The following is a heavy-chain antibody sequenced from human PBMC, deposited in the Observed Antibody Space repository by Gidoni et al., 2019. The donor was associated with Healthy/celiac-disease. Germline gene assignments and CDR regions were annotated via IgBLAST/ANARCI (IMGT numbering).Heavy chain of an antibody. Sequence: QVQLVQSGAEVKKPGSSVKVSCKASGGTFSSYAISWVRHAPGQGLEWMGGIIPIFGTANYAQKFQGRVTINADESTSTAYMELSSLRSEDTAVYYCARGVVVPAAMGGYYYGMDVWGQGTTVTVSS. J-gene: IGHJ6*02. V-gene: IGHV1-69*19. CDR2: IIPIFGTA. D-gene: IGHD2-2*01. CDR1: GGTFSSYA. CDR3: ARGVVVPAAMGGYYYGMDV.